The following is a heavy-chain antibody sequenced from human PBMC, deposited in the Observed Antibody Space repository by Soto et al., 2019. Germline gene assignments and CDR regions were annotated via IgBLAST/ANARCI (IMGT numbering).Heavy chain of an antibody. CDR2: INHSGST. Sequence: QVQLQQWGAGLLKPSETLSLTCAVYGWSFSGYYWSWIRQPPGKGLEWMGEINHSGSTNYNPSLKSRVTISVDTSKNQFSLKLSSVTAADTAVYYCARGNAHRYGTTKYYYYYYGMDVWGQGTTVTVSS. J-gene: IGHJ6*02. D-gene: IGHD5-18*01. V-gene: IGHV4-34*01. CDR3: ARGNAHRYGTTKYYYYYYGMDV. CDR1: GWSFSGYY.